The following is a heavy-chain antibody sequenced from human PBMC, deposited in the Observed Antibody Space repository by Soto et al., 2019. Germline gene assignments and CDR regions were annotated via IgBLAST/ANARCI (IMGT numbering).Heavy chain of an antibody. D-gene: IGHD3-3*01. V-gene: IGHV4-30-2*01. Sequence: QLQLQESGSGLLKPSQTLSLTCAVSGGSIGGSDYSWSWIRQPPGKGLEWIGYIYRSETTYYNPSXXXRXXISVDRSKNQFSLNLKSVTAADTAVYYCARGYDFWSGTPGYWGQGTLVTVSS. J-gene: IGHJ4*02. CDR2: IYRSETT. CDR1: GGSIGGSDYS. CDR3: ARGYDFWSGTPGY.